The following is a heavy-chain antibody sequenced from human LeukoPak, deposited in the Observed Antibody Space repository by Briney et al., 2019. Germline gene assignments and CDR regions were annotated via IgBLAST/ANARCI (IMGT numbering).Heavy chain of an antibody. CDR1: GFTPSSNY. CDR2: IYSGGST. J-gene: IGHJ3*02. CDR3: AGSSSTGAFDI. Sequence: GGSLRLSCAAAGFTPSSNYMSWVRQAPGKGLEWVSVIYSGGSTSYPGSVKGRFTISRHNSKTKLYLKMNSLRAEATPVYYWAGSSSTGAFDIWGQGTMVTVP. D-gene: IGHD6-6*01. V-gene: IGHV3-53*04.